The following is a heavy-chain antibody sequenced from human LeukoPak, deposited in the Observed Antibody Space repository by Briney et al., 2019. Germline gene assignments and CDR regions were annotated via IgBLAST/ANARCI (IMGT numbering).Heavy chain of an antibody. Sequence: PSETLSLTCTVSGGSVNTAGSFWSWIRHPPGKGLEWIGYISYSGNTNYNPSLKSRVTMSLDTSKNQFSLKLSSVTAADTAVYCCARNSGWYAVDAWGQGTTVTVSS. J-gene: IGHJ6*02. CDR1: GGSVNTAGSF. V-gene: IGHV4-61*08. CDR2: ISYSGNT. CDR3: ARNSGWYAVDA. D-gene: IGHD6-19*01.